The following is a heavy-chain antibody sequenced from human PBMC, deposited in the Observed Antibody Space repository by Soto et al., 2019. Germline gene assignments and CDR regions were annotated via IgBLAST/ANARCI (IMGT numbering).Heavy chain of an antibody. CDR3: AGRITMVRGVMPPYYYYYGMDV. CDR1: GVSFSGCY. D-gene: IGHD3-10*01. Sequence: SETLSLTSAVYGVSFSGCYWSWIRQPPGKGLEWIGEINHSGSTNYNPSLKSRVTISVDTSKNQFSLELSSVTAADTAVYYCAGRITMVRGVMPPYYYYYGMDVWGQGTTVTVSS. CDR2: INHSGST. J-gene: IGHJ6*02. V-gene: IGHV4-34*01.